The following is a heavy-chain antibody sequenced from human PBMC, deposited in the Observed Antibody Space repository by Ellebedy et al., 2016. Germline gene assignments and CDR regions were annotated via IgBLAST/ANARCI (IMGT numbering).Heavy chain of an antibody. J-gene: IGHJ4*02. CDR3: ARDYLAGVFDY. CDR1: GFTFSSYS. CDR2: ISSSSSYI. V-gene: IGHV3-21*01. D-gene: IGHD6-19*01. Sequence: GGSLRLXCAASGFTFSSYSMNWVRQAPGKGLEWVSSISSSSSYIYYADSVKGRFTISRDNAKNSLYLQMNSLRAEDTAVYYCARDYLAGVFDYWGQGTLVTVSS.